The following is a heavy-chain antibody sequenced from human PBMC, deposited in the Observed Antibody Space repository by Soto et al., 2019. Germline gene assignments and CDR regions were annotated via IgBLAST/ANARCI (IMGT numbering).Heavy chain of an antibody. D-gene: IGHD3-10*01. V-gene: IGHV3-23*01. J-gene: IGHJ5*02. CDR1: GFTFSSYA. CDR3: AKGRSGSGSYYAQQKS. CDR2: ITGPGGNT. Sequence: EVQLFESGGGLVQPGGSLGLSCAASGFTFSSYAMSWVLQAPGKGLEWVSAITGPGGNTYYADSLKVRFTISRDNSKNTLYLQMNTLRADATAVYYCAKGRSGSGSYYAQQKSWGQGTLVTVSP.